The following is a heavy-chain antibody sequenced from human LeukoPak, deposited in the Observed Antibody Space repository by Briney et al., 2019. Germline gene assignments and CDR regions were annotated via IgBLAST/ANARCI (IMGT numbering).Heavy chain of an antibody. Sequence: SETLSLTCTVSGGSISSSSYYRGWIRQPPGKGLEWIGSIYYSGSTSYNPSLKSRVTISVDTSKNQFSLKLSSVTAADTAVYYCARDDYDILTGYYIAVGYWGQGTLVTVSS. CDR3: ARDDYDILTGYYIAVGY. CDR1: GGSISSSSYY. J-gene: IGHJ4*02. CDR2: IYYSGST. V-gene: IGHV4-39*07. D-gene: IGHD3-9*01.